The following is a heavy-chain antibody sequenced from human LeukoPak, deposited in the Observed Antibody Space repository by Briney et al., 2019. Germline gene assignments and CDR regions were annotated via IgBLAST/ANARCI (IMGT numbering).Heavy chain of an antibody. V-gene: IGHV3-30*02. CDR1: GFKFSSYG. D-gene: IGHD2-15*01. CDR2: IPYDGSDK. J-gene: IGHJ4*02. CDR3: AKDLIVYCSGGSCYGEGYYFDY. Sequence: GGSLRLSCAASGFKFSSYGMHWVRQAPGKGLEWVSFIPYDGSDKFYADSVKGRFTISRDNSKNTLYLQMNSLRAEDTAVYYCAKDLIVYCSGGSCYGEGYYFDYWGQGTLVTVSS.